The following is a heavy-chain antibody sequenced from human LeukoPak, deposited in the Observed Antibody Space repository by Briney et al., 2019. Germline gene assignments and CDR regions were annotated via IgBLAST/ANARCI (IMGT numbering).Heavy chain of an antibody. CDR1: GFTFGRYW. J-gene: IGHJ4*02. Sequence: PGGSLRLSCAASGFTFGRYWMHWVRQVPGKGLVWVSRVNPDGSSTTYADSVKGRFTSSRDNAKNTLYLQMSRLRVEDTAVYYCGRGGSYGDYWGQGILVTVSS. V-gene: IGHV3-74*01. CDR3: GRGGSYGDY. D-gene: IGHD3-16*01. CDR2: VNPDGSST.